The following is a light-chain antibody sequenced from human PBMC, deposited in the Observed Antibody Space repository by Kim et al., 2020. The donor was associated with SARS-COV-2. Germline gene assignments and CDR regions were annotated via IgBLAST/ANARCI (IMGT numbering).Light chain of an antibody. Sequence: QAGLTQPPAVSKGLGQTATVTCTGNSNDVGNEGAAWLRQRQGHPPTLLSYRNNDRPSGISERLSTSRSGDTASLTITGLQPEDEADYYCSAWDSSLSEWVCRGGTQLTVL. J-gene: IGLJ3*02. CDR2: RNN. V-gene: IGLV10-54*01. CDR3: SAWDSSLSEWV. CDR1: SNDVGNEG.